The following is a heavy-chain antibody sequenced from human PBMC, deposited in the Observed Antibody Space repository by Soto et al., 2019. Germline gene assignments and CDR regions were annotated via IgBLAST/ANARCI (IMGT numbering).Heavy chain of an antibody. V-gene: IGHV4-39*01. J-gene: IGHJ4*02. CDR2: IYYSGTT. CDR1: GVSISSSNYY. D-gene: IGHD4-17*01. CDR3: ASPVAYGDYGSYAL. Sequence: SETLSLTCTVPGVSISSSNYYWGWIRQPPGKGLEWIGSIYYSGTTYYNPSLKSRVTMSVDTSKNQFSLKVTSVTAADTAVYYCASPVAYGDYGSYALWGTGPLVTVSS.